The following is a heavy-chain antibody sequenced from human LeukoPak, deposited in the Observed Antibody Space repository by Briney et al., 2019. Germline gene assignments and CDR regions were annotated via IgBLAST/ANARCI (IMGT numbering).Heavy chain of an antibody. D-gene: IGHD2-21*01. CDR1: GGSISSNSYY. Sequence: SETLSLTCTVSGGSISSNSYYWGWIRQPPGKGLEWIGSIYYSGSTYYNPSLKSRVTISVDTSKNQFSLKLSSVTAADTAVYYCARESRGGDCYDYWGQGTLVTVSS. V-gene: IGHV4-39*07. CDR3: ARESRGGDCYDY. CDR2: IYYSGST. J-gene: IGHJ4*02.